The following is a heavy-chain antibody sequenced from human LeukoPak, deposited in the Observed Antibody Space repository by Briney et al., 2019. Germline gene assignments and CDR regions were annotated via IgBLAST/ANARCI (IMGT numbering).Heavy chain of an antibody. CDR2: ISYDGSNK. D-gene: IGHD3-3*01. J-gene: IGHJ5*02. CDR1: GFTFSSYA. Sequence: GRSLRLSCAASGFTFSSYAMHWVRQAPGKGLEWVAVISYDGSNKYYADSVKGRFTISRDNSKNTLYLQMNSLRAEDTAVYYCARGGYYDFWSGYWDNWFDPWGQGTLVTVSS. CDR3: ARGGYYDFWSGYWDNWFDP. V-gene: IGHV3-30*14.